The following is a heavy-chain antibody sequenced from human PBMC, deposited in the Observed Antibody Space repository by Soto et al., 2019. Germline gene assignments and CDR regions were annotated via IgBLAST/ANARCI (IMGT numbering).Heavy chain of an antibody. J-gene: IGHJ4*02. CDR1: GGSFSVYY. D-gene: IGHD7-27*01. CDR2: INHRGST. Sequence: SETLSLTCAVDGGSFSVYYCGWIRQPPGKGREWIGEINHRGSTNYNPSLKSRVTISVDTSKNQFSLKLSSVTAADTAVYYCARGWGTTFASWGKGTLVPVSS. V-gene: IGHV4-34*01. CDR3: ARGWGTTFAS.